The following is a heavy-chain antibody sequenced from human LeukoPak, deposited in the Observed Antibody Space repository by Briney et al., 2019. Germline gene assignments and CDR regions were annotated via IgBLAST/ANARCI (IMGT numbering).Heavy chain of an antibody. D-gene: IGHD6-19*01. V-gene: IGHV3-23*01. CDR2: ISGSGGTT. CDR1: GFTFSSYA. CDR3: AKDRGSSGWSFEY. Sequence: PGGSLRLSCAASGFTFSSYAMTWVRQAPGKQLQWVSAISGSGGTTHLADSVKGRFTISRDNSKNTLYLQVNSLRAEDTAVHYCAKDRGSSGWSFEYWGQGTLVTVSS. J-gene: IGHJ4*02.